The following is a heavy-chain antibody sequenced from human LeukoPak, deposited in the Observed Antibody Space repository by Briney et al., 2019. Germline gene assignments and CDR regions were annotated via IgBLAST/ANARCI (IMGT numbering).Heavy chain of an antibody. J-gene: IGHJ4*02. Sequence: SETLSLTCAVSGYSISSGYYWGWIRQPPGQGLEWIGSIYHSGSTYYNPSLKSRVTISVDTSKNQLSLKLSSVTAADTAVYYCARVGRLRLGDDFDYWGQGTLVTVSS. CDR3: ARVGRLRLGDDFDY. CDR1: GYSISSGYY. V-gene: IGHV4-38-2*01. CDR2: IYHSGST. D-gene: IGHD3-16*01.